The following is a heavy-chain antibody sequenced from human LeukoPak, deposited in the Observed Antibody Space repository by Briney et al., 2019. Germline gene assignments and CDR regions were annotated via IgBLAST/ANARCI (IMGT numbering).Heavy chain of an antibody. D-gene: IGHD4-11*01. CDR1: GGSISSGDYY. J-gene: IGHJ4*02. CDR3: ARGSVTTTWY. V-gene: IGHV4-30-4*01. Sequence: SETLSLTCTVSGGSISSGDYYWSWIRQPPGKGLEWIGYIYYSESTYYNPSLKSRVTISVDTSKNQFSLKLSSVTAADTAVYYCARGSVTTTWYWGQGTLVTVSS. CDR2: IYYSEST.